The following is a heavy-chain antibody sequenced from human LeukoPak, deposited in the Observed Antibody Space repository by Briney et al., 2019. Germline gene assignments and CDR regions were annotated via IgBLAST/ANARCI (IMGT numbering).Heavy chain of an antibody. Sequence: GGSLRLSCAASGFTFSSYAMSWVRQAPGKGLEGVSTSVGSGGVTYYADSVKGRFTISRDNSKSTLNLQMNSLRAEDTAVYYCAKDRLDSAYYYSHYFDYWGQGTLVTVSS. CDR2: SVGSGGVT. D-gene: IGHD3-22*01. V-gene: IGHV3-23*01. CDR1: GFTFSSYA. CDR3: AKDRLDSAYYYSHYFDY. J-gene: IGHJ4*02.